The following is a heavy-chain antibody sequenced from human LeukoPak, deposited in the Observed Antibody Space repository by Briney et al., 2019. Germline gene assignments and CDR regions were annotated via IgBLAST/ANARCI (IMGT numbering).Heavy chain of an antibody. Sequence: PGGSLRLSCTASGFSFNNHYMNWVRQAPGKGLEWVSSISGDSSSIYYADSVKGRFTISRDNAKNSLYLQMNSLRAEDTAVYYCARDVPPPGLPTGMDVWGQGTTVTVSS. CDR1: GFSFNNHY. CDR3: ARDVPPPGLPTGMDV. CDR2: ISGDSSSI. D-gene: IGHD2-2*01. V-gene: IGHV3-21*01. J-gene: IGHJ6*02.